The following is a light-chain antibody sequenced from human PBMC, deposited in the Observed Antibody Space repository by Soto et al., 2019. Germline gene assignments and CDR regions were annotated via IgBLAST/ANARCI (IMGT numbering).Light chain of an antibody. J-gene: IGKJ1*01. CDR3: QQYLSYAT. CDR2: DAS. V-gene: IGKV1-5*01. CDR1: QSISTW. Sequence: DIPMTPSPSTLSASVGDRVSITCRASQSISTWLAWYQQKPGKAPELLIYDASSLESGVPSRFSGSGSGTVFTLTISSLQPDDFATYHCQQYLSYATFGQGTKVDIK.